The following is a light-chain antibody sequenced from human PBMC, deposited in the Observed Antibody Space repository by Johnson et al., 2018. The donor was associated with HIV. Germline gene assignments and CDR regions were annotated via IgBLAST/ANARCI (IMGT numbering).Light chain of an antibody. Sequence: SVLTQPPSVSAAPGQKVTISCSGSSSNIGNNYVSWYQQLPGTAPKLLIYENNKRPSGIPDRFSGSKSGTSATLGITGLQTGDEADYYCGTWDNSLNTGAVFGPGTKVTVL. CDR1: SSNIGNNY. J-gene: IGLJ1*01. V-gene: IGLV1-51*02. CDR3: GTWDNSLNTGAV. CDR2: ENN.